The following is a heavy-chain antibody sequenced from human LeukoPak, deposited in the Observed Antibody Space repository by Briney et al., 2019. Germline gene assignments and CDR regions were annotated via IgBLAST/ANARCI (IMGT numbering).Heavy chain of an antibody. CDR2: ISAYNGNT. D-gene: IGHD3-22*01. Sequence: ASVKVSCKASGYTFTSYGISWVRQAPGQGLEWMGWISAYNGNTNYAQKFQGRVTITRDTSASTAYMELSSLRSEDTAVYYCARAYDSSGYHDYWGQGTLVTVSS. CDR1: GYTFTSYG. V-gene: IGHV1-18*01. CDR3: ARAYDSSGYHDY. J-gene: IGHJ4*02.